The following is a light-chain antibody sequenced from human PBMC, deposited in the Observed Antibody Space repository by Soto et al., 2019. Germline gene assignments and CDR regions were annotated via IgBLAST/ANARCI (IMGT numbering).Light chain of an antibody. Sequence: DIVMTQSPASLAVSLGEGATINCKSSQSLLHLAWYQPKPGQPPKLLIYWASTRESGVPDRFSGSGSGTDFTLTISSLQAEDVAVYYCQQYYTTPVTFGQGTKVEIK. CDR3: QQYYTTPVT. CDR1: QSLLH. V-gene: IGKV4-1*01. J-gene: IGKJ1*01. CDR2: WAS.